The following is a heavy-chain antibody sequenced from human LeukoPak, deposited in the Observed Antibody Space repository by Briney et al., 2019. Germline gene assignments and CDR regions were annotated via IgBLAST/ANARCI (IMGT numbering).Heavy chain of an antibody. CDR3: ARVLKYFDWLLADYYFDY. CDR2: IYYTGST. V-gene: IGHV4-59*04. D-gene: IGHD3-9*01. Sequence: SETLSLTCTGSGGSISSYYWSWIRQPPGKGLEGIGNIYYTGSTYYNPSLKSRVTISVDTSKNQFSLRLSSVTAADTAVYYCARVLKYFDWLLADYYFDYWGQGTLVTVSS. J-gene: IGHJ4*02. CDR1: GGSISSYY.